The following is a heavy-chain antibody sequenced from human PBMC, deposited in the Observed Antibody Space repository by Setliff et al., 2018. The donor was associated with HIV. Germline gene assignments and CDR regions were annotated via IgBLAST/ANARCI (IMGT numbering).Heavy chain of an antibody. D-gene: IGHD6-13*01. CDR3: ARDRDPPGSSWIFYYFYMDL. CDR2: IYHSGST. Sequence: SETLSLTCAVSGYSISSGYYWGWIRQPPGKGLEWIGSIYHSGSTYYNPSLKSRVTISVDASKNQFSLKLSSVTAADTAVYYCARDRDPPGSSWIFYYFYMDLWGGGTTVTVSS. V-gene: IGHV4-38-2*02. J-gene: IGHJ6*03. CDR1: GYSISSGYY.